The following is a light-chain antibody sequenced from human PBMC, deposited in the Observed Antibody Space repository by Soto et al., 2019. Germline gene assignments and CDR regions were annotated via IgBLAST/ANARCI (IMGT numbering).Light chain of an antibody. Sequence: EIVLTQSPGTLSLSPGERATLSCRASQSVNGNYLTWYQQKPGQAPRLLIYGASSRATGIPDGFSGSGSGTDFTLTISRLEPEDVAVYYCQQYGSSFRYTFGQGTKLEIK. CDR1: QSVNGNY. CDR2: GAS. J-gene: IGKJ2*01. V-gene: IGKV3-20*01. CDR3: QQYGSSFRYT.